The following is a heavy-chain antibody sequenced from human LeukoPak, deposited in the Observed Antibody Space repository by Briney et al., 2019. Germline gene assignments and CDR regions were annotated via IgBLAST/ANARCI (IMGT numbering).Heavy chain of an antibody. V-gene: IGHV1-2*06. CDR1: GYTFTGYY. CDR2: INPNSGGT. D-gene: IGHD2-15*01. CDR3: ARVRRYCSGGSCYSRLYNWFDP. J-gene: IGHJ5*02. Sequence: GASVKVSCKASGYTFTGYYMHWVRQAPGQGLEWMGRINPNSGGTNYAQKFQGRVTMTRDTSISTAYMELSRLRSDDTAVYYCARVRRYCSGGSCYSRLYNWFDPWGQGTLVTVSS.